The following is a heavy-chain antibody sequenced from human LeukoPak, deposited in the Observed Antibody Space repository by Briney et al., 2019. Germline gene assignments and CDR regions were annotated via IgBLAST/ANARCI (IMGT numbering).Heavy chain of an antibody. J-gene: IGHJ4*02. D-gene: IGHD6-19*01. CDR3: AREGGRPAVAGTSLPPLTLVY. Sequence: ASVKVSCKASVGTFSSYAISWVRQAPGQGLEWMGIINPSGGSTTYAQKFQGRVTMTRDTSTSTVYMELSRLRSEDTAVYYCAREGGRPAVAGTSLPPLTLVYWGQGTLVTVSS. CDR1: VGTFSSYA. CDR2: INPSGGST. V-gene: IGHV1-46*01.